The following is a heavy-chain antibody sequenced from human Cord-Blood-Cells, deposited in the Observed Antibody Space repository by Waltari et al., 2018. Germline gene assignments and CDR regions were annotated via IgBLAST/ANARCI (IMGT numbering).Heavy chain of an antibody. Sequence: QVQLQQSGPGLVKPSQTLSLTCAISGDSVPSNSAAWNWIRQSPSRGLEWLGRTYYRSNWYNDSAVSVKSRITINPYPSKHQFSRQLNSVPPEDTAVYYCARDQTGAAAVRPTYAFDIWGQGTMVTVSS. CDR3: ARDQTGAAAVRPTYAFDI. V-gene: IGHV6-1*01. CDR1: GDSVPSNSAA. D-gene: IGHD6-13*01. J-gene: IGHJ3*02. CDR2: TYYRSNWYN.